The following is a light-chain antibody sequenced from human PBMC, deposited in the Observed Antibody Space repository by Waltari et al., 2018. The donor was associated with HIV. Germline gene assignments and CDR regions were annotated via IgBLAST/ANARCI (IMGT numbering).Light chain of an antibody. CDR3: QHRSGWPVP. Sequence: EIGLRLSRDSLPLCLGDRASVSFRASQSTRGYLTWYQQKPGQAPTLLIYDVTNRATGIPARFSVRWSGTAFTLTVSSLEPEDFAVYFCQHRSGWPVPFGQGTKL. CDR2: DVT. V-gene: IGKV3-11*01. J-gene: IGKJ2*01. CDR1: QSTRGY.